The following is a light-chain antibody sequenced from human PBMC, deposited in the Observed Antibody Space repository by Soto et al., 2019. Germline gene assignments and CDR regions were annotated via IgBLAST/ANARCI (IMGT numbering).Light chain of an antibody. V-gene: IGKV3-15*01. CDR2: GAS. CDR1: RTISRN. CDR3: QPHNNWPVVT. Sequence: EMVMTQSPVTLSGSPGERVTLSCRASRTISRNLAWYQQKPGQAPRLLIYGASTRATGIPDRFSGSGSGTEFTLTINSLQSEHFAMYYCQPHNNWPVVTFGGGTRVEIK. J-gene: IGKJ4*01.